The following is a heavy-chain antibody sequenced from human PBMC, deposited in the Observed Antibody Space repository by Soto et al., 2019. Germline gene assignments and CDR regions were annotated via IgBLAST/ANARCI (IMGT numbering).Heavy chain of an antibody. V-gene: IGHV4-59*01. CDR2: IYYSGST. CDR3: ASGSYRAEYFQH. J-gene: IGHJ1*01. CDR1: GGSISSYY. Sequence: QVQLQESGPGLVKPSETLSLTCTVSGGSISSYYWSWIRQPPGKGLEWIGYIYYSGSTNYNPSLKSRVTMPGDTAKSQFSLKLSSVTAADTAVYYWASGSYRAEYFQHWGQGTLVTVSS. D-gene: IGHD1-26*01.